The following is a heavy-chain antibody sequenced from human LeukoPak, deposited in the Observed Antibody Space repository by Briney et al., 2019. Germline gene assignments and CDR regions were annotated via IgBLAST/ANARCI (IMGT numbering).Heavy chain of an antibody. CDR1: GFTFRDYW. CDR2: VKQDGTEK. CDR3: ARAGGTSWADY. V-gene: IGHV3-7*01. D-gene: IGHD6-13*01. Sequence: GGSLRLSCEASGFTFRDYWMTWVRQAPGKGLEWVANVKQDGTEKFYVDSVKGRFTISRDNGKNSLYLQMSSLRVEDTAIYYCARAGGTSWADYWGQGTLVTVSS. J-gene: IGHJ4*02.